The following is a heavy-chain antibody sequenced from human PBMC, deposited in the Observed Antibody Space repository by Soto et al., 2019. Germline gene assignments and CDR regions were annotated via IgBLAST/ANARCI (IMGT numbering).Heavy chain of an antibody. J-gene: IGHJ4*02. CDR3: ARILAFCSSTSCYTTYYFDY. CDR2: ISAYNGNT. D-gene: IGHD2-2*02. Sequence: ASVKVSCKASGYTFTSYGISWVRQAPGQGLEWMGWISAYNGNTNYAQKLQGRVTMTTDTSTSTAYMELRSLRSDDTAVYYCARILAFCSSTSCYTTYYFDYWGQGTLVTVSS. CDR1: GYTFTSYG. V-gene: IGHV1-18*04.